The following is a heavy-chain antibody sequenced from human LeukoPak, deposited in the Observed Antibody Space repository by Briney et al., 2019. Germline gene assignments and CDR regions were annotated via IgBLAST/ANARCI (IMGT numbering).Heavy chain of an antibody. CDR3: AGAMYPYGSGSY. Sequence: GGSLRLSCAASGFTFSSYGMHWVRQAPGKGLEWVAVIWYDGSNKYYADSVKGRFTISRDNSKNTLYLQMDSLRAEDTAVYYCAGAMYPYGSGSYWGQGTLVTVSS. CDR2: IWYDGSNK. CDR1: GFTFSSYG. V-gene: IGHV3-33*01. D-gene: IGHD3-10*01. J-gene: IGHJ4*02.